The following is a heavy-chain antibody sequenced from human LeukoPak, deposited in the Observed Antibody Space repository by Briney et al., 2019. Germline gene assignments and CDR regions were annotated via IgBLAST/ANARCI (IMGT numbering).Heavy chain of an antibody. CDR2: IYPGDSDT. CDR1: GYSFTSYW. CDR3: ARHRGGCSGGSCYDSIYYYMDV. J-gene: IGHJ6*03. D-gene: IGHD2-15*01. Sequence: GESLKISCKGSGYSFTSYWIGWVRQMPGKGLEWMGIIYPGDSDTRYSPSFQGQVTISADKSISTAYLQWSSLKASDTAMYYCARHRGGCSGGSCYDSIYYYMDVWGKGTTVTVSS. V-gene: IGHV5-51*01.